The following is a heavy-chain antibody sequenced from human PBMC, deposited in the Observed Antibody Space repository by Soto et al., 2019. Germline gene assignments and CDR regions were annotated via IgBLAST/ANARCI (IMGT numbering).Heavy chain of an antibody. V-gene: IGHV4-59*01. CDR3: ARDQGVGGDYYGMDV. D-gene: IGHD3-16*01. Sequence: PSETLSLTFTVSGGSISSYYWSWIRQPPGKGLEWIGYIYYSGSTNYNPSLKSRVTISVDTSKNQFSLKLSSVTAADTAVYYCARDQGVGGDYYGMDVWGQGTTVT. J-gene: IGHJ6*02. CDR1: GGSISSYY. CDR2: IYYSGST.